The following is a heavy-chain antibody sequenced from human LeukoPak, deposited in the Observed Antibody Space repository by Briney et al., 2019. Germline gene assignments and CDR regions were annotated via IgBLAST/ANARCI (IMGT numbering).Heavy chain of an antibody. Sequence: GGSLRLSCATSGFTFSSYSMNWVRQDPGQGLEWVSYITSTSETIYYADSVKGRFTISRDNAKNSLYLQMNSLRVEDTAVYYCARSLGAARWDWGQGTLVTVSS. CDR1: GFTFSSYS. CDR2: ITSTSETI. V-gene: IGHV3-48*01. J-gene: IGHJ4*02. CDR3: ARSLGAARWD. D-gene: IGHD1-26*01.